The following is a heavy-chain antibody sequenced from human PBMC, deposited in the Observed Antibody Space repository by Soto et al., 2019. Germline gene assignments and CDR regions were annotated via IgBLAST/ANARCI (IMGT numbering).Heavy chain of an antibody. Sequence: LRLSCAASGFTFSSYAMSWVRQAPGKGLEWVSAISGSGGSTYYADSVKGRFTISRDNSKNTLYLQMNSLRAEDTAVYYCAKVEKAGILTGSPFDYWGQGTLVPVSS. V-gene: IGHV3-23*01. CDR1: GFTFSSYA. CDR2: ISGSGGST. CDR3: AKVEKAGILTGSPFDY. J-gene: IGHJ4*02. D-gene: IGHD3-9*01.